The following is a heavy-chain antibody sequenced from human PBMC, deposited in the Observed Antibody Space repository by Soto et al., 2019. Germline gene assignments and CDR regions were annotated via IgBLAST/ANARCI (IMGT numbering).Heavy chain of an antibody. J-gene: IGHJ5*02. CDR1: GGSISSGGYY. V-gene: IGHV4-31*03. D-gene: IGHD3-3*01. Sequence: SETLSLTCTVSGGSISSGGYYWSWIRQHPGKGLEWIGYIYYSGSTYYNPSLKSRVTISVDTSKNQFSLKLSSVTAADTAVYCCARVYDFWSGYFLDANWFDPWGQGTLVTVSS. CDR3: ARVYDFWSGYFLDANWFDP. CDR2: IYYSGST.